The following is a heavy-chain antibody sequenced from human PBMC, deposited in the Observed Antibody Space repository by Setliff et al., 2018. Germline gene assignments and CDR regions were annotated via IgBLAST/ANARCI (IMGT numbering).Heavy chain of an antibody. D-gene: IGHD6-13*01. CDR3: ATSGQHLVPIDY. CDR2: MYTSGTT. J-gene: IGHJ4*02. Sequence: LSLTCTVSRGSISSSYWSWIRLPPGKGLEWIGYMYTSGTTEYNPSLNSRVTMSLDTSKNQFSLRLSSVTAADTAVYYCATSGQHLVPIDYWGQGTLVTVSS. CDR1: RGSISSSY. V-gene: IGHV4-4*08.